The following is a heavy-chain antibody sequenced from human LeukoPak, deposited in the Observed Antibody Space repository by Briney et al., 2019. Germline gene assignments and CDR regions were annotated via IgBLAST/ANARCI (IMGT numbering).Heavy chain of an antibody. CDR2: IIPILGIA. D-gene: IGHD4-17*01. J-gene: IGHJ4*02. Sequence: ASVKVSCKASGGTFSSYAISWVRQAPGQGLEWMGRIIPILGIANYAQKFQGRVTITADKSTSTAYMELSSLRSEDTAVYYCARDGYGDYVLGYWGQGTLVTVSS. CDR3: ARDGYGDYVLGY. CDR1: GGTFSSYA. V-gene: IGHV1-69*04.